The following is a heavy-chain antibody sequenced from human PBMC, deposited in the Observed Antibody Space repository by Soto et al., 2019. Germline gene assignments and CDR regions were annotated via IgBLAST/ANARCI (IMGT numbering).Heavy chain of an antibody. CDR3: ARDDSGIAVAGLFDY. CDR2: IIPIFGAA. D-gene: IGHD6-19*01. J-gene: IGHJ4*02. Sequence: SVKVSCKASGDTFNSYAVNWVRQAPGQGLEWMGGIIPIFGAANYAQKFQGRVTITADASTSTVYMELSSLRSEDTAVYYCARDDSGIAVAGLFDYWGQGTLVTVSS. V-gene: IGHV1-69*13. CDR1: GDTFNSYA.